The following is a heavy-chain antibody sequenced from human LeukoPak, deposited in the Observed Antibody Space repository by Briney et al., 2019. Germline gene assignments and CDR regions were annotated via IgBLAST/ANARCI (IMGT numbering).Heavy chain of an antibody. CDR1: GLTHHDYA. J-gene: IGHJ6*03. Sequence: GGSLRLSCAISGLTHHDYAMTWVRQAPGKGLEWVSTIVGDSSKAYYADSVKGRFTISRDNSNYMLFLHMNSLRAEDTAIYYCAKQPYNYYYLDVWGKGTTVTVSS. CDR3: AKQPYNYYYLDV. V-gene: IGHV3-23*01. D-gene: IGHD2-2*02. CDR2: IVGDSSKA.